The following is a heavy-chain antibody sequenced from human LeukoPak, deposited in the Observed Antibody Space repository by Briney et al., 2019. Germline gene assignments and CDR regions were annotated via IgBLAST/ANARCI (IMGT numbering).Heavy chain of an antibody. CDR2: IYYSGST. D-gene: IGHD6-19*01. J-gene: IGHJ4*02. CDR1: GGSISSSSYY. CDR3: ARARGAVAIDY. V-gene: IGHV4-39*07. Sequence: SETLSLTCTVSGGSISSSSYYWGWIRQPPGKGLEWIGSIYYSGSTYYNPSLRSRVTISVDTSKNQFSLKLSSVTAADTAVYYCARARGAVAIDYWGQGTLVTVSS.